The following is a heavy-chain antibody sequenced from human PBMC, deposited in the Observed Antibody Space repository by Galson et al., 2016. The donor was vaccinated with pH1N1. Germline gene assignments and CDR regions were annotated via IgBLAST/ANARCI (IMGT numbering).Heavy chain of an antibody. Sequence: SLRLSCAASGFTFSSYGIHWVRQAPGKGLEWVAVIWYDGSNKYYADSVKGRFSISRDNSKNTLYLQMNSLRAEDTAVYYCAREGVRGSGSSDAFDIWGQGTMVTVSS. D-gene: IGHD3-10*01. CDR2: IWYDGSNK. CDR3: AREGVRGSGSSDAFDI. CDR1: GFTFSSYG. V-gene: IGHV3-33*01. J-gene: IGHJ3*02.